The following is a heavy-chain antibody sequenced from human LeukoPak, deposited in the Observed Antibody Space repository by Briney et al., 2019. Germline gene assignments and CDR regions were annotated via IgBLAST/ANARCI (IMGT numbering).Heavy chain of an antibody. J-gene: IGHJ6*03. CDR3: ARRTPYYYYMDV. CDR1: GYTFSSYG. V-gene: IGHV3-30*02. CDR2: IRYDGSNK. Sequence: GGSLRLSCAASGYTFSSYGMHWVRQAPGKGLEWVAFIRYDGSNKYYADSVKGRFTISRDNSKNTLYLQMNSLRAEDTAVYYCARRTPYYYYMDVWGKGTTVTVSS.